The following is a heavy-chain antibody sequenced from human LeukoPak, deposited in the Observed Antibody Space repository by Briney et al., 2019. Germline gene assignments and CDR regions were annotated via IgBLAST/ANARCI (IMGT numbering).Heavy chain of an antibody. J-gene: IGHJ6*03. D-gene: IGHD4-17*01. CDR2: IYHTGST. Sequence: SETLSLTCNVSGYSVSNGYYWGWIRQPPGEGLEWIGSIYHTGSTYYNPSLKSRVTVSVDTSKNQFSLKVTSVTAADTAVYYCARETTRDRFMDVWGKGTTVTVSS. V-gene: IGHV4-38-2*02. CDR1: GYSVSNGYY. CDR3: ARETTRDRFMDV.